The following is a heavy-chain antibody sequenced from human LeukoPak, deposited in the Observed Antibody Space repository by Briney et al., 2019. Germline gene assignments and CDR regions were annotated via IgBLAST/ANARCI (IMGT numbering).Heavy chain of an antibody. V-gene: IGHV3-7*01. D-gene: IGHD4-23*01. J-gene: IGHJ5*02. CDR3: ARERWVATVVTRRWFDP. CDR2: IKQVGSEK. CDR1: GFTFTSYW. Sequence: GGSLRLSCAASGFTFTSYWMSWVRQAPGQGLEWVASIKQVGSEKYYVDSVKGRFTISRDNAKNSLYLQMNSLRAEDTAVYYCARERWVATVVTRRWFDPWGQGTLVTVSS.